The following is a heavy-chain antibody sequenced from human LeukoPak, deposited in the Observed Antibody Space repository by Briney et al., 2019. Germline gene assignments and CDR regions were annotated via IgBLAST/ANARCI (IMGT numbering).Heavy chain of an antibody. J-gene: IGHJ4*02. V-gene: IGHV1-2*02. D-gene: IGHD6-19*01. Sequence: ASVKVSCKASGYTFTGYYMHWVRQAPGQGLEWMGWINPNSGGTNYAQKFQGRVTMTRDTSISTAYMELSRLRSDDTAVYYCARGQRASRVAGIVDYWGQGTLVTVSS. CDR2: INPNSGGT. CDR3: ARGQRASRVAGIVDY. CDR1: GYTFTGYY.